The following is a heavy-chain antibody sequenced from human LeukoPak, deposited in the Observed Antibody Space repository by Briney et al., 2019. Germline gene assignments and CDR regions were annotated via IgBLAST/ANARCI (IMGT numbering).Heavy chain of an antibody. CDR3: ARVTGYRIEDYFDY. CDR1: GGSISSYY. J-gene: IGHJ4*02. CDR2: IYYSGST. D-gene: IGHD6-13*01. V-gene: IGHV4-59*01. Sequence: PSETLSLTCTVSGGSISSYYWSWIRQPPGKGLEWIGHIYYSGSTNYNPSLKSRVTISVETSKNEFSLKLRSVTAADTAVYYCARVTGYRIEDYFDYWGQGTLVAVSS.